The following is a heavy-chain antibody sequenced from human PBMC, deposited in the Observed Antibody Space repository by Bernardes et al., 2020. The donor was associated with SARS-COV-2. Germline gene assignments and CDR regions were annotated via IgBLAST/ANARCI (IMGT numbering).Heavy chain of an antibody. CDR2: ISAYNGNT. J-gene: IGHJ6*02. Sequence: ASVKVSCKASGYTFTSYGISWVRQAPGQGLEWMGWISAYNGNTNYAQKLQGRVTMTTDTSTSTAYMELRSLRSDDTAVYYCARDLRQTTVTTKPGVYGMDVWGQGTTVTVSS. D-gene: IGHD4-17*01. V-gene: IGHV1-18*04. CDR1: GYTFTSYG. CDR3: ARDLRQTTVTTKPGVYGMDV.